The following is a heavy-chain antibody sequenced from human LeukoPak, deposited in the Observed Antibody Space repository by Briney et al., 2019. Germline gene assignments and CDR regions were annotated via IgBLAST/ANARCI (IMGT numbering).Heavy chain of an antibody. CDR1: GGSISSGGYY. D-gene: IGHD3-22*01. CDR2: IYYSGST. V-gene: IGHV4-31*03. J-gene: IGHJ4*02. Sequence: SETLSLTCTVSGGSISSGGYYWNWIRQHPGKGLEWIGYIYYSGSTYYNPSLKSRVTISVDTSKNQFSLKLSSVTAADTAVYYCAVDIMGPNYYDSSGSFDYWGQGTLVTVSS. CDR3: AVDIMGPNYYDSSGSFDY.